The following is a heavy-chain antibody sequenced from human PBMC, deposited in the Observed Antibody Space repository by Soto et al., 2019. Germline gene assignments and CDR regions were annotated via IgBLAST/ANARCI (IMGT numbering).Heavy chain of an antibody. CDR3: AGEPKGGPAAGAFDL. Sequence: PSQMRSVNRSVAEGSVSSGGYNSTWIRQPPRKGLKWIGFIFNSENTYYNHSLKSRITLSIDTSKNQFSLHLNSVTAADTAVYSCAGEPKGGPAAGAFDLWGQVTMVTVSS. V-gene: IGHV4-30-4*01. CDR1: EGSVSSGGYN. D-gene: IGHD6-25*01. J-gene: IGHJ3*01. CDR2: IFNSENT.